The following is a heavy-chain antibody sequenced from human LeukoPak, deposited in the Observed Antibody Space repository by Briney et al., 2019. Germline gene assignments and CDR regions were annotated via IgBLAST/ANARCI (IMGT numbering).Heavy chain of an antibody. J-gene: IGHJ4*02. CDR2: ISGSGGSI. D-gene: IGHD3-22*01. Sequence: GGSLRLSCAASGFTFSSYAMTWVRQAPGKGLEWVSFISGSGGSIYYADSVKGRFTISRDNSKNTLYLQMNSLRDDDTAVYYCAKRGYNYDSSGYYYFDQWGQGTLVTVSS. V-gene: IGHV3-23*01. CDR3: AKRGYNYDSSGYYYFDQ. CDR1: GFTFSSYA.